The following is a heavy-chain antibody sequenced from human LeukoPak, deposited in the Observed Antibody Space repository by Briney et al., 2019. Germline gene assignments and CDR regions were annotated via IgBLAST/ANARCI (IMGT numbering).Heavy chain of an antibody. V-gene: IGHV4-59*12. CDR1: GGPISGYY. Sequence: PSETLSLPCTVSGGPISGYYWLWIRQPPGKDLEGVEYIYYRGSNNQHPPLESRVTISLDTSRQQFSLPLSSVADADTAVYYCARASHGSTSEFDCWGQGTLVTVSS. D-gene: IGHD2-2*01. CDR3: ARASHGSTSEFDC. CDR2: IYYRGSN. J-gene: IGHJ4*02.